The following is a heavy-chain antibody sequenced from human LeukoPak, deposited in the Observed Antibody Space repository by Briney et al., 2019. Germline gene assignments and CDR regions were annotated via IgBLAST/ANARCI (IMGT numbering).Heavy chain of an antibody. CDR2: ISGSGGST. CDR3: AKLGSGSYHRGSDY. D-gene: IGHD1-26*01. V-gene: IGHV3-23*01. J-gene: IGHJ4*02. CDR1: GFTFNSYA. Sequence: GALRLSCAASGFTFNSYAMSWVRQAPGKGLEWVSAISGSGGSTYYADSAKGRFTISRDNSKNTLYLQMNSLRAEDTAVYYCAKLGSGSYHRGSDYWGQGTLVTVSS.